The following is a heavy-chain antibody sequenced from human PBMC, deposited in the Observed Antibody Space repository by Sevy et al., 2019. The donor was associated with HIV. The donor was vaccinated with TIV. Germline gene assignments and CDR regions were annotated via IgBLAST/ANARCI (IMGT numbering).Heavy chain of an antibody. J-gene: IGHJ4*02. CDR3: ATVSDIVVVPAAMAYFDY. V-gene: IGHV3-23*01. D-gene: IGHD2-2*01. CDR1: GFTFSSYT. CDR2: ISGSGGST. Sequence: GGSLRLSCAASGFTFSSYTMCWVRQAPGTGLEWVSAISGSGGSTYYADSVKGRFTISRDNSKNTLYLQMNSLRAEGTAVYYCATVSDIVVVPAAMAYFDYWGQGTLVTVSS.